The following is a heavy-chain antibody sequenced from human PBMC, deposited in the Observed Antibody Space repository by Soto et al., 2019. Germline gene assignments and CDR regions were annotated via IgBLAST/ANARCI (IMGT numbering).Heavy chain of an antibody. Sequence: PWRSLRLSCSGSGFTCSSFSIQWVRQAPGKGLEYVSAINNIWATTVYADSVKGRFTISRVNSKNTVYLQMSSLGLDDTAVYYCVKSEGRGSYPHDFWGQGTRVTVSS. CDR3: VKSEGRGSYPHDF. V-gene: IGHV3-64D*06. J-gene: IGHJ4*02. CDR2: INNIWATT. D-gene: IGHD3-16*01. CDR1: GFTCSSFS.